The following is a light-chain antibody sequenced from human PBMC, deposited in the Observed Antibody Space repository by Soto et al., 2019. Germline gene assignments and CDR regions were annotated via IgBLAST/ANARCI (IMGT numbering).Light chain of an antibody. CDR2: EVS. Sequence: QSALAQPPSVSGSPGQSVTISCTGTSTDFVSYNRVSWYQQPPGTAPKLMIYEVSKRPSGVPARFSGSKSGNTASLTISGLQAADEADYYCSLYTSENAYVFGTGTKVTVL. J-gene: IGLJ1*01. V-gene: IGLV2-18*01. CDR1: STDFVSYNR. CDR3: SLYTSENAYV.